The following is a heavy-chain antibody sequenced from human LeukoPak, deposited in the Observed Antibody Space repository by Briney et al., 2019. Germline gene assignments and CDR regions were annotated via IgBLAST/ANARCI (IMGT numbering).Heavy chain of an antibody. CDR2: FDPEDGET. Sequence: ASVKVSCKVSGYTLTELSMHWVRQAPGKGLEWMGGFDPEDGETIYAQKFQGRVTMTEDTSTDTAYMELSSLRSEDTAVYYCTSLLADLQGYYFDYWGQGTLVTVSS. J-gene: IGHJ4*02. V-gene: IGHV1-24*01. CDR3: TSLLADLQGYYFDY. CDR1: GYTLTELS. D-gene: IGHD6-19*01.